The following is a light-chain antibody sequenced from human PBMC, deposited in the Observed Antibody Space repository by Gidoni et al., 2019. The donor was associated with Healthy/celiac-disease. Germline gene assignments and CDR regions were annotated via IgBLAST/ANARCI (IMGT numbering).Light chain of an antibody. Sequence: IVLTQSPATLSVSPGERATLSCRASQSVSSYLAWYQQKPGQAPRLLIYDASNRATGIPARFSGSGSGTDFTLTISSLEPEDFAVYYCQQRSNWPPTWTFGQGTKVEIK. CDR2: DAS. V-gene: IGKV3-11*01. J-gene: IGKJ1*01. CDR3: QQRSNWPPTWT. CDR1: QSVSSY.